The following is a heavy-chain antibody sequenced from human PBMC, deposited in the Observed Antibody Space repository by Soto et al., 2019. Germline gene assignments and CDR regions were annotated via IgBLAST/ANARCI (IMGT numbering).Heavy chain of an antibody. V-gene: IGHV4-39*01. D-gene: IGHD2-8*01. J-gene: IGHJ4*02. CDR1: GGSVSNSNYY. Sequence: PSETLSVTCTVSGGSVSNSNYYWGWIRQSPGKGLEWIGSVYYRGRSYSKSSVKSRVTISVDTSKNQFSLNLNSVTASDTAVYYCVSQRTSVLTQAYFDYWGPGALVTV. CDR3: VSQRTSVLTQAYFDY. CDR2: VYYRGRS.